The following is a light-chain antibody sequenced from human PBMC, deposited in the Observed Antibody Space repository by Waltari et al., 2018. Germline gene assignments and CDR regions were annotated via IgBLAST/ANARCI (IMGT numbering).Light chain of an antibody. CDR1: SSNIGSNY. CDR2: RNN. V-gene: IGLV1-47*01. Sequence: QSVLTQPPSASGTPGQRVIISCSGSSSNIGSNYVYWYQQLLGTAPKLLIYRNNQRPSGFPDRFSGSKSGTSSSRAISGLRSEDEADYYCATWDDRLSDYVFGTGTKVTAL. CDR3: ATWDDRLSDYV. J-gene: IGLJ1*01.